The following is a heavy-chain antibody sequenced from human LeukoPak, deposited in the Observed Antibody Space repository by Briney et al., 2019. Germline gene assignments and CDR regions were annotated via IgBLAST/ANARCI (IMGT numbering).Heavy chain of an antibody. Sequence: ASVKVSCKASGYTFTSYGINWVRQATGQGLEWMGWMNPNSGNTGYAQKFQGRVTMTRNTSISTAYMELSSLRSEDTAVYYCARFWADWYYFDYWGQGTLVTVSS. J-gene: IGHJ4*02. CDR3: ARFWADWYYFDY. CDR1: GYTFTSYG. CDR2: MNPNSGNT. V-gene: IGHV1-8*01. D-gene: IGHD3/OR15-3a*01.